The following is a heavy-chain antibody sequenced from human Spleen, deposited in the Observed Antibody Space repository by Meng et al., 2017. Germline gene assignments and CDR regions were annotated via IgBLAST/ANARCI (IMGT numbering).Heavy chain of an antibody. CDR3: ARWYCSGGTCYFIDY. CDR1: GDSISSGAYY. Sequence: QAQLQESGPGLVKPYQTLSLTFTVSGDSISSGAYYWSWVRQLPGRGLEWIGYTYHSGTAYYNPSLKSRVTISVDTSENQFSLSLSSVTAADTAVYYCARWYCSGGTCYFIDYWGQGTLVTVSS. CDR2: TYHSGTA. J-gene: IGHJ4*02. V-gene: IGHV4-31*03. D-gene: IGHD2-15*01.